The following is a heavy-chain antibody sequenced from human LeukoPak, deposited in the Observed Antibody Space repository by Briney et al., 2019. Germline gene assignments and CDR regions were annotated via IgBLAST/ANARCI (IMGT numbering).Heavy chain of an antibody. CDR2: ISAGGGST. CDR1: EFTFNSRA. Sequence: GGSLRLSCAASEFTFNSRAMSWVRQAPGKGLEWVSAISAGGGSTYYADSVKGRFTISRDNSKNTLYLQMNSLRVEDTAIYYCAKDSADYWGQGTLVTVAP. CDR3: AKDSADY. J-gene: IGHJ4*02. V-gene: IGHV3-23*01.